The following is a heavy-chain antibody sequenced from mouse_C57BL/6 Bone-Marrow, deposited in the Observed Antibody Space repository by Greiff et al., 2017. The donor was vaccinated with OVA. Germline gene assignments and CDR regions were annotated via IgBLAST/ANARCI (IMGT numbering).Heavy chain of an antibody. CDR1: GYSFTDYN. V-gene: IGHV1-39*01. J-gene: IGHJ1*03. CDR3: AFDDGSSYRYFDV. D-gene: IGHD1-1*01. Sequence: VQLQQSGPELVKPGASVKISCKASGYSFTDYNMTWVKQSNGKGLEWIGVINPNYGTTSYNQKFKGKATLTVDQSSSTAYMQLNSLTSEDSAVYDCAFDDGSSYRYFDVWGTGTTVTVSA. CDR2: INPNYGTT.